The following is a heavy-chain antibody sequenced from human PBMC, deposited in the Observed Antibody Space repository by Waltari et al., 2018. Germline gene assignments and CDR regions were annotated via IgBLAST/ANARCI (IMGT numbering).Heavy chain of an antibody. CDR2: IWYDGSNK. J-gene: IGHJ4*02. CDR3: ARDDGKRELRGIDY. D-gene: IGHD1-26*01. V-gene: IGHV3-33*01. Sequence: QVQLVESGGGVVQPGRSLSLSWSASGFPFSRHGLPWVRRAPGKGLEWVAVIWYDGSNKYYADSVKGRFTISRDNSKNTLYLQMNSLRAEDTAVYYCARDDGKRELRGIDYWGQGTLVTVSS. CDR1: GFPFSRHG.